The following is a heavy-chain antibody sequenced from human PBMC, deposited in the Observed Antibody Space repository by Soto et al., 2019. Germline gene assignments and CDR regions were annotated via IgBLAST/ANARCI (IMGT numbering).Heavy chain of an antibody. CDR1: GSSFSNFY. J-gene: IGHJ4*02. Sequence: QVQLQESGPRLVKPSETLSLTCSVSGSSFSNFYWSWIRQPAGKGLEWIGRIYTSGATSYNPSLKSRVTMSVDTYQTQMSLSVRSVTAADTAVYFCARGGIQLSYAFDYWGPGILVTVSS. CDR2: IYTSGAT. V-gene: IGHV4-4*07. D-gene: IGHD1-1*01. CDR3: ARGGIQLSYAFDY.